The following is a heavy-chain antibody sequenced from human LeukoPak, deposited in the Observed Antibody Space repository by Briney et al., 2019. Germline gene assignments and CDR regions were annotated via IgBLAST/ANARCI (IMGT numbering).Heavy chain of an antibody. J-gene: IGHJ4*02. CDR3: ATDLQGPYYYDSSGYYY. D-gene: IGHD3-22*01. CDR2: ISAYNGNT. Sequence: ASVKVSCKASGYTFTSYGISWVRQAPGQGLEWMGWISAYNGNTNYAQKFQGRVTMTEDTSTDTAYMELSSLRSEDTAVYYCATDLQGPYYYDSSGYYYWGQGTLVTVSS. V-gene: IGHV1-18*01. CDR1: GYTFTSYG.